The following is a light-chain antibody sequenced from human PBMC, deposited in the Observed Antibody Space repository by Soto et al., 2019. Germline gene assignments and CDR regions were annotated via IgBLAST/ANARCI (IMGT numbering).Light chain of an antibody. Sequence: DIQVTQSPSSLSASVGDRVTITCRASQSIRSNLNWYQQKPGKPPKFLIYAASSLQSGVPSRFSGSGSGKDFTLTISSLQPEDFATYYCQQSYNTPVTFGQGTRLEIK. CDR1: QSIRSN. CDR2: AAS. J-gene: IGKJ5*01. CDR3: QQSYNTPVT. V-gene: IGKV1-39*01.